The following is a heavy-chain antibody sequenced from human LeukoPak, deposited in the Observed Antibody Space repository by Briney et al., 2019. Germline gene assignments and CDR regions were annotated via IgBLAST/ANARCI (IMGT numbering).Heavy chain of an antibody. D-gene: IGHD4-11*01. Sequence: PSETLSLTCAVYGGSFRGYYWSWIRQPPWKGLEWIGEINHSGSTNYNPSLKSRVTISVDTSKNQFSLRLSSVTAADTAVYYCATNTSNTAFDYWGPGTLVTVSS. V-gene: IGHV4-34*01. CDR3: ATNTSNTAFDY. J-gene: IGHJ4*02. CDR2: INHSGST. CDR1: GGSFRGYY.